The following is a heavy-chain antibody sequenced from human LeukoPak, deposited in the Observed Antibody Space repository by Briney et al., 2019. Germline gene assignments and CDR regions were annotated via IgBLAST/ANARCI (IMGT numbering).Heavy chain of an antibody. Sequence: GGSLGLSCAASGFTFSSYAMSWVRQAPGKGLEWVSAISGSGGSTYYADSVKGRFTISRDNSKNALYLQMNSLRAEDTAVYYCAKDQRWDYGSPFDYWGQGTLVTVSS. D-gene: IGHD3-10*01. V-gene: IGHV3-23*01. CDR3: AKDQRWDYGSPFDY. CDR1: GFTFSSYA. CDR2: ISGSGGST. J-gene: IGHJ4*02.